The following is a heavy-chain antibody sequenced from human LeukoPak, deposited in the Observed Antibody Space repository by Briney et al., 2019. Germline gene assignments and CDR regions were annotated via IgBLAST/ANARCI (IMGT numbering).Heavy chain of an antibody. CDR3: ARHSCYDS. J-gene: IGHJ4*02. CDR2: IYAGDSST. V-gene: IGHV5-51*01. Sequence: GESLKISCKGSGFTFSTYSFAWVRQMPGKGLEWMGVIYAGDSSTRYSPSFQGQVTISVDKSISTAYLQWSSQKASDSAIYYCARHSCYDSWGQGTLVTVSS. D-gene: IGHD3-16*01. CDR1: GFTFSTYS.